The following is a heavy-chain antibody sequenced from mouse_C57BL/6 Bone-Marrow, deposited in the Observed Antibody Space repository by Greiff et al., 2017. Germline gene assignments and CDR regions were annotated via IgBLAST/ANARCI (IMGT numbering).Heavy chain of an antibody. V-gene: IGHV1-22*01. CDR2: INPNNGGT. Sequence: VQLQQSGPELVKPGASVKMSCKASGYTFTNYTMHWVKQSHGKSLEWIGYINPNNGGTSYNQKFKGKATLTVNKSSSTAYMELRSLTSEDSAVSYCAEGHCDWFAYWGQGTLVTVSA. CDR3: AEGHCDWFAY. J-gene: IGHJ3*01. CDR1: GYTFTNYT.